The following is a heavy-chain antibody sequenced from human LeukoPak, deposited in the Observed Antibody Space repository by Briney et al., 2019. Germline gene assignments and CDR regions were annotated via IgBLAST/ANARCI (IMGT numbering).Heavy chain of an antibody. CDR1: GFTFSSYA. Sequence: PGRSLRLSCAASGFTFSSYAMHWVRQAPGKGLEWVAVISYDGSNKYYADSVKGRFTISRDNSKNTLYLQMNSLRAEDTAVYYCARDWVSMVWGASQGYWGQGTLVTVSS. CDR2: ISYDGSNK. J-gene: IGHJ4*02. CDR3: ARDWVSMVWGASQGY. V-gene: IGHV3-30*04. D-gene: IGHD3-10*01.